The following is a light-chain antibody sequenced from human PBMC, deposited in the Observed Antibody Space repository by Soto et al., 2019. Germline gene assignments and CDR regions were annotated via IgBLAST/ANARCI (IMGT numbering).Light chain of an antibody. J-gene: IGLJ1*01. V-gene: IGLV1-40*01. CDR1: SSNIGAGFD. CDR2: RNK. CDR3: QSYDSGLSASYV. Sequence: QAVVTQPPSVSGAPGQRVTISCTGSSSNIGAGFDVHWYQQLPGAAPKLLIYRNKNRPSGVPDRFSGSKSGTSASLAITGLQAEDEADYYCQSYDSGLSASYVFGTGTKVTVL.